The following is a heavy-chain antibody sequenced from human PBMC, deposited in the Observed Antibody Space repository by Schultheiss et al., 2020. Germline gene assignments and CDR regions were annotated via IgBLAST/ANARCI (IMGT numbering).Heavy chain of an antibody. V-gene: IGHV4-39*07. D-gene: IGHD6-19*01. CDR1: GVSVSSGSYY. CDR3: ATRDSSGWYELDY. Sequence: SQTLSLTCTVSGVSVSSGSYYWSWIRQPPGKGLEWVGTIYHSGGTYYNPSLKSQVAISLDTSNNQFSLKLSSVTAADTAVYYCATRDSSGWYELDYWGQGTLVTVSS. J-gene: IGHJ4*02. CDR2: IYHSGGT.